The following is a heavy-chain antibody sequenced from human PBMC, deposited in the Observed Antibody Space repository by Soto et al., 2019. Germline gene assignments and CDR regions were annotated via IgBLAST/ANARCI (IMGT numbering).Heavy chain of an antibody. CDR3: ARIGDYDQITFDI. Sequence: SETLSLTCTVSGGSISSYYWSWIRQPPGKGLEWIGYIYYSGSTNYNPSLKSRVTISVDTSKNQFSLKLSSVTAADTAVYYCARIGDYDQITFDIWGQGTMVTVSS. J-gene: IGHJ3*02. D-gene: IGHD3-22*01. V-gene: IGHV4-59*01. CDR1: GGSISSYY. CDR2: IYYSGST.